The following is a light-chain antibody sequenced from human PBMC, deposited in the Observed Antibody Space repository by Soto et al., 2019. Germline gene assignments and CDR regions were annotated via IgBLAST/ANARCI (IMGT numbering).Light chain of an antibody. CDR1: SSDVGSYNL. CDR3: CSYAGSSTVV. CDR2: EGS. Sequence: QSVLTQPASVSGSPGQSITISCTGTSSDVGSYNLVSWYQQHPGKAPKLMIYEGSQRPSGVSNRFSGPKSGNTASLTISGLQAEDEADYYCCSYAGSSTVVFGGGTKLTVL. V-gene: IGLV2-23*01. J-gene: IGLJ2*01.